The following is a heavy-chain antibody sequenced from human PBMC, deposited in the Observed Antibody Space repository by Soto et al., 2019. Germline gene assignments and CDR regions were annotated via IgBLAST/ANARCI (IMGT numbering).Heavy chain of an antibody. D-gene: IGHD5-12*01. V-gene: IGHV3-74*01. Sequence: EVQLVESGGGLVQPGGSLRLSCAASGFTLSSYWMHWVRQAPGKGLVWVSRIYIDGSSTSYADSVKGRFTISRDNAKNTLYLQVNSLRAEDTAVYYCARSRDGYNFVGDCWGQGTLVTVSS. J-gene: IGHJ4*02. CDR3: ARSRDGYNFVGDC. CDR2: IYIDGSST. CDR1: GFTLSSYW.